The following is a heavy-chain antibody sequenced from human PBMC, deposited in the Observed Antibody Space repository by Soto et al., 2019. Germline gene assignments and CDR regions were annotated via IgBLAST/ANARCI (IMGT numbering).Heavy chain of an antibody. V-gene: IGHV4-30-2*01. CDR2: IYHSGST. CDR1: GGSISSGGYS. CDR3: ARVGRDNYYDSSGYSYFDY. Sequence: KASVTLSLTCAVSGGSISSGGYSWSWIRQPPGKGLEWIGYIYHSGSTYYNPSLKSRVTISVDRSKNQFSLKLSSVTAADTAVYYCARVGRDNYYDSSGYSYFDYWGQGTLVTVSS. D-gene: IGHD3-22*01. J-gene: IGHJ4*02.